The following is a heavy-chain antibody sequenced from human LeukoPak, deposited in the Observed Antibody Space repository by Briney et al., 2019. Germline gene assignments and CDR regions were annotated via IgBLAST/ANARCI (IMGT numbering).Heavy chain of an antibody. J-gene: IGHJ4*02. V-gene: IGHV3-9*01. CDR2: ISWNSGSI. CDR1: GFTFSSYS. Sequence: PGGSLRPSCAASGFTFSSYSMNWVRQAPGKGLEWVSGISWNSGSIGYADSVKGRFTISRDNAKNSLYLQMNSLRAEDTALYYCAKTQTKWELQPTLDYWGQGTLVTVSS. D-gene: IGHD1-26*01. CDR3: AKTQTKWELQPTLDY.